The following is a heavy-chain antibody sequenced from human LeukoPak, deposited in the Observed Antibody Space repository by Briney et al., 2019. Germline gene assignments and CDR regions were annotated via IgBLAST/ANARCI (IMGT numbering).Heavy chain of an antibody. Sequence: ASVTVSCKASGYTFTGYYMHWVRQAPGQGVEWMGWINPNSGGTNYAQKFQGRVTMTRDTSISTAYMELSRLRSDDTAVYYCARGGMVVVPAAILNWFDPWGQGTLVTVSS. V-gene: IGHV1-2*02. CDR1: GYTFTGYY. J-gene: IGHJ5*02. CDR3: ARGGMVVVPAAILNWFDP. D-gene: IGHD2-2*01. CDR2: INPNSGGT.